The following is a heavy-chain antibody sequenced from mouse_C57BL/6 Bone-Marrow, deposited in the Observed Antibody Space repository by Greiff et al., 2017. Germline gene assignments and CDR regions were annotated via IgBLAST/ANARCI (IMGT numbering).Heavy chain of an antibody. D-gene: IGHD2-12*01. V-gene: IGHV5-6*01. Sequence: EVKLLESGGDLVKPGGSLKLSCAASGFTFSSYGMSWVRQTPDKRLEWVATISSGGSYTYYPDSVKGRFTISRDNAKNTLYLQMSSLKSEDTAMYYCARLRPDYWGQGTTLTVSS. J-gene: IGHJ2*01. CDR1: GFTFSSYG. CDR3: ARLRPDY. CDR2: ISSGGSYT.